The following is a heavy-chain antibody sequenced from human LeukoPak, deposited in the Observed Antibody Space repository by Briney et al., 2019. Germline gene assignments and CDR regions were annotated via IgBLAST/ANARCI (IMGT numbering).Heavy chain of an antibody. V-gene: IGHV1-69*08. CDR1: GVTFTSYT. CDR2: VIPIVGTT. D-gene: IGHD2-15*01. Sequence: SVKVSCKASGVTFTSYTFSWVRQAPGQGLEWMGRVIPIVGTTEYAQKFQGRVTITADRSTTTAYMELSSLRSEDTAVYYCARTDCSGSSCYYDFDYWGQGTLVTVSS. CDR3: ARTDCSGSSCYYDFDY. J-gene: IGHJ4*02.